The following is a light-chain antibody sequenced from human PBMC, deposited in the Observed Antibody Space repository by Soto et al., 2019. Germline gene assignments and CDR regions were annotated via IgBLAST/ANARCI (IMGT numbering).Light chain of an antibody. CDR3: SSYTSSSTLESV. CDR1: SNDVGGYNY. Sequence: QSALTQPASVSGSPGQSITISCTGTSNDVGGYNYVSWYQQHPGKAPKLMIYDVSNRPSGVSNRFSGSKSGNTASLTISGLQAEDEADYYCSSYTSSSTLESVFGAGTKVTVL. V-gene: IGLV2-14*01. CDR2: DVS. J-gene: IGLJ1*01.